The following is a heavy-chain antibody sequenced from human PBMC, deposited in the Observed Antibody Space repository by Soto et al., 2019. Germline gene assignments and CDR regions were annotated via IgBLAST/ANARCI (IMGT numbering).Heavy chain of an antibody. V-gene: IGHV3-23*01. D-gene: IGHD3-3*01. J-gene: IGHJ4*02. CDR2: ISGSGGST. Sequence: PGGSLRLSCAASGFTFSSYAMSWVRQAPGKGLEWVSAISGSGGSTYYADSVKGRFTISRDNSKNTLYLQMNSLRAEDTAVYYCAKARERITIFGVVTPPFDYWGQGTLVTVSS. CDR1: GFTFSSYA. CDR3: AKARERITIFGVVTPPFDY.